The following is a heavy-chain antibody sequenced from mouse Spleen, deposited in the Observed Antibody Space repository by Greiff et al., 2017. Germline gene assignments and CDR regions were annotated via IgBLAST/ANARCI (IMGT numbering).Heavy chain of an antibody. J-gene: IGHJ2*01. Sequence: DVKLVESGGDLVKPGGSLKLSCAASGFTFSSYGMSWVRQTPDKRLEWVATISSGGSYTYYPDSVKGRFTISRDNAKNTLYLQMSSLKSEDTAMYYCARQLRDYFDYWGQGTTLTVSS. CDR3: ARQLRDYFDY. D-gene: IGHD1-1*01. CDR1: GFTFSSYG. V-gene: IGHV5-6*02. CDR2: ISSGGSYT.